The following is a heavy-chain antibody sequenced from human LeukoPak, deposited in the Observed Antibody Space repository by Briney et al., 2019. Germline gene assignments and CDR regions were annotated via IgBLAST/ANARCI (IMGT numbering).Heavy chain of an antibody. D-gene: IGHD4-17*01. J-gene: IGHJ5*02. CDR2: IYYSGST. CDR1: GGSISSHY. V-gene: IGHV4-59*08. Sequence: SETLSLTCTVSGGSISSHYWSWIRQPPGKGLEWIGYIYYSGSTNYNPSLKRRVTISVATSTNQFSLKLSSVNAADTAVYYCARQGDYGDYVWWFDPWGQGTMVTVSS. CDR3: ARQGDYGDYVWWFDP.